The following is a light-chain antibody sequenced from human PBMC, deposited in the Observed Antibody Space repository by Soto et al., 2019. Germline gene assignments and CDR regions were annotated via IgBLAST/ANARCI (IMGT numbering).Light chain of an antibody. V-gene: IGKV1-12*01. CDR3: QQANRFPRT. J-gene: IGKJ4*01. CDR1: QGFSTW. CDR2: SAS. Sequence: DIQMTQSPSSVSASVGDRVTITCRASQGFSTWLAWYRRKPGRAPELLVYSASSLHSGVPSRFSGSGSGTDFTLTISSLQLEDFATYYCQQANRFPRTFGGGTEVEIK.